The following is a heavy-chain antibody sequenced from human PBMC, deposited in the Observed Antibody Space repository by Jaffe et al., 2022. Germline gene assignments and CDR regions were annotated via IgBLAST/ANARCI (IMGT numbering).Heavy chain of an antibody. J-gene: IGHJ3*02. CDR1: GGSISSGGYS. Sequence: QLQLQESGSGLVKPSQTLSLTCAVSGGSISSGGYSWSWIRQPPGKGLEWIGYIYHSGSTYYNPSLKSRVTISVDRSKNQFSLKLSSVTAADTAVYYCARGRENYDYIWGSYRADAFDIWGQGTMVTVSS. D-gene: IGHD3-16*02. CDR2: IYHSGST. V-gene: IGHV4-30-2*01. CDR3: ARGRENYDYIWGSYRADAFDI.